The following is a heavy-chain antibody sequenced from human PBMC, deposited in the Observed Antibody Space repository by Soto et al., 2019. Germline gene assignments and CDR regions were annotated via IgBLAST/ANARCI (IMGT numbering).Heavy chain of an antibody. Sequence: QVQLVQSGAEVKKPGASVKVSCKASGYTFTSYGISWARQAPGQGLEWMGWISAYNGNTNYAQKLQGRVTMTTDTSTSTAYMELRSLRSDDTAVYYCAREEEGYCSSTSCYISVYWGQGTLVTVSS. V-gene: IGHV1-18*04. CDR1: GYTFTSYG. J-gene: IGHJ4*02. CDR2: ISAYNGNT. D-gene: IGHD2-2*02. CDR3: AREEEGYCSSTSCYISVY.